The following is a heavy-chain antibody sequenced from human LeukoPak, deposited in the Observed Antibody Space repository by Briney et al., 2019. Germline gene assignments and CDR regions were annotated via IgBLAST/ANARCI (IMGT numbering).Heavy chain of an antibody. Sequence: KASETLSLTCTVSGGSISSYYWSWIRQPPGKGLEWIGNIYYTGSTYYNVSLNSRVTISIDTSKNLFSLRLNSMTAADTAVYYCAKSGGYGLIDKWGQGTLVTVSS. CDR3: AKSGGYGLIDK. CDR2: IYYTGST. J-gene: IGHJ4*02. D-gene: IGHD1-26*01. V-gene: IGHV4-59*04. CDR1: GGSISSYY.